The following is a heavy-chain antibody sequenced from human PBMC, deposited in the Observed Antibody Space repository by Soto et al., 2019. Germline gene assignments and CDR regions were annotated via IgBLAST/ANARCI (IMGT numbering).Heavy chain of an antibody. CDR2: ISAYNGNT. V-gene: IGHV1-18*01. Sequence: GASVKVSCKASGYTFTSYGISWVRQAPGQGLEWMGWISAYNGNTNYAQKLQGRVTMTTDTSTSTAYMELRSLRSDDTAVYYCARVTIDSGSGWSYYYYYYMDVWGKGTTVTVSS. CDR1: GYTFTSYG. CDR3: ARVTIDSGSGWSYYYYYYMDV. J-gene: IGHJ6*03. D-gene: IGHD6-19*01.